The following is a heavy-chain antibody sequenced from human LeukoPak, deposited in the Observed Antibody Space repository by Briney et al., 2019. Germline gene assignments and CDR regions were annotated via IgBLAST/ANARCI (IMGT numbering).Heavy chain of an antibody. Sequence: SETLSLTCTVSGGSISSSTDYWGWIRQPPGKGLEWIGSIYYSGSTYYNPSLKSRVTISVDTSKNQFSLKLSSVTAADTAVYYCATHKRYCSSTTCYRGAFDIWGRGTMVTVSS. J-gene: IGHJ3*02. CDR1: GGSISSSTDY. CDR2: IYYSGST. V-gene: IGHV4-39*01. CDR3: ATHKRYCSSTTCYRGAFDI. D-gene: IGHD2-2*01.